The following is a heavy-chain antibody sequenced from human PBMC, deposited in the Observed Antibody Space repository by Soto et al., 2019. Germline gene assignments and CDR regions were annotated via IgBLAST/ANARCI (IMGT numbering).Heavy chain of an antibody. CDR3: ASNLPGGPVYSSSWGSRWFDP. V-gene: IGHV1-18*01. CDR1: GYTFTRYG. Sequence: QVQLVQSGAEVKKPGASVKVSCKASGYTFTRYGISWVRQAPGQGLEWMGWISAYNGNSNYAQQHRGTGTMTTDTTTNTADRAPRSLESDDTAVYCWASNLPGGPVYSSSWGSRWFDPWGQGTLVTVAS. D-gene: IGHD6-13*01. CDR2: ISAYNGNS. J-gene: IGHJ5*02.